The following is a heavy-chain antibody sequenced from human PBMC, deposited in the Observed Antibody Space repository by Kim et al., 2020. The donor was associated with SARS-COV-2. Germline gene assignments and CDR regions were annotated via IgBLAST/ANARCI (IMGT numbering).Heavy chain of an antibody. CDR3: AKGIGYSGHGGHFDY. Sequence: AVKGRFTITRDNSKNTLCLQRNSLRAEDTAVYYWAKGIGYSGHGGHFDYWGQGTLVTVSS. V-gene: IGHV3-23*01. J-gene: IGHJ4*02. D-gene: IGHD5-12*01.